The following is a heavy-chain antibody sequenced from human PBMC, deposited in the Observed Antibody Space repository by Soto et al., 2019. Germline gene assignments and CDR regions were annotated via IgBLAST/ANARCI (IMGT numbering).Heavy chain of an antibody. CDR2: ISAFNDYT. J-gene: IGHJ3*01. CDR3: ARGRGVVIPAGTPDAFDV. V-gene: IGHV1-18*01. Sequence: ASVKVSCKASGYAFHKYGFNWVRQAPGQGLEWMGRISAFNDYTNLAQKFQGRVTLTTDASTNTAYMELQLLGSDDTATYYCARGRGVVIPAGTPDAFDVWGQGTKVTVSS. D-gene: IGHD6-13*01. CDR1: GYAFHKYG.